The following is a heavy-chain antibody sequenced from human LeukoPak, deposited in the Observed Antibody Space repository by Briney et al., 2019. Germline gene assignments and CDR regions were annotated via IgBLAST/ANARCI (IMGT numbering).Heavy chain of an antibody. Sequence: GGSLRLSCAASGFTFDDYAMHWVRQAPGKGLEWVSGISWNSGSIGYADSVKGRFTTSRDNAKNSLYLQMNSLRAEDTALYYCAKSLGGSGSYYSLLDAFDIWGQGTMVTVSS. CDR2: ISWNSGSI. V-gene: IGHV3-9*01. D-gene: IGHD3-10*01. CDR3: AKSLGGSGSYYSLLDAFDI. CDR1: GFTFDDYA. J-gene: IGHJ3*02.